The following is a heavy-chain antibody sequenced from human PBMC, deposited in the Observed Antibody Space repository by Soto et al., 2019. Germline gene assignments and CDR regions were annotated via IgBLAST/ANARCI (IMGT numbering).Heavy chain of an antibody. J-gene: IGHJ6*02. V-gene: IGHV1-69*02. CDR1: GGTFSSYT. CDR3: AIVVVAATPDPSYNDYCTDV. CDR2: IIPILGIA. Sequence: SVKVSCKASGGTFSSYTISWVRQAPGQGLEWMGRIIPILGIANYAQKFQGRVTITADKSTSTAYMELSSLRSEDTAVYYCAIVVVAATPDPSYNDYCTDVRGQGLTVTV. D-gene: IGHD2-15*01.